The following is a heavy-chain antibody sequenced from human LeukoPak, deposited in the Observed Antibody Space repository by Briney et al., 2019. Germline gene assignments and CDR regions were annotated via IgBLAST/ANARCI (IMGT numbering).Heavy chain of an antibody. Sequence: GSLRLSCAASGSTFDDYGVSWVRQAPGKGLEWVSGINWNGGSTGYADSVKGRFTISRDNAKNSLYLQMNSLRAEDTALYYCARAGYYDSSGYPGDAFDIWGQGTMVTVSS. CDR2: INWNGGST. D-gene: IGHD3-22*01. CDR1: GSTFDDYG. CDR3: ARAGYYDSSGYPGDAFDI. J-gene: IGHJ3*02. V-gene: IGHV3-20*04.